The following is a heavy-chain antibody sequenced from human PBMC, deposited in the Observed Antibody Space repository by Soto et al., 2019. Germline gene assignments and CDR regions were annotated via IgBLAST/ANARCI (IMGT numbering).Heavy chain of an antibody. CDR1: GYSFTDYH. CDR3: ARGDSTDCSNGVCSFFYNHDMDV. V-gene: IGHV1-2*04. J-gene: IGHJ6*02. Sequence: DSVKVSCKASGYSFTDYHIHWVRQAPGQGLEWLGRINPKSGGTSTAQKFQGWVTMTTDTSISTVSMELTRLTSDDTAIYYCARGDSTDCSNGVCSFFYNHDMDVWGQGTTVTVSS. CDR2: INPKSGGT. D-gene: IGHD2-8*01.